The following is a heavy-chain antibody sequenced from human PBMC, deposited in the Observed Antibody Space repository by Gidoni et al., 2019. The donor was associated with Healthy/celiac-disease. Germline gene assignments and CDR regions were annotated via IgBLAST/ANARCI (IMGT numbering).Heavy chain of an antibody. CDR3: ARDDPAGSLDY. Sequence: QVQLVESGGGVVQPGRSLRLSCAASGFTFSSYGMHWVRQAPGKGLEWVAVIWYDGSNKYYADSVKGRFTISRDNSKNTLYLQMNSLRAEDTAVYYCARDDPAGSLDYWGQGTLVTVSS. CDR2: IWYDGSNK. V-gene: IGHV3-33*01. CDR1: GFTFSSYG. D-gene: IGHD1-26*01. J-gene: IGHJ4*02.